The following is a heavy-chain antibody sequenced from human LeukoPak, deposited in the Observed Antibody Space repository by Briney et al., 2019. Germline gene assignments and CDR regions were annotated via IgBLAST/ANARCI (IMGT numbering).Heavy chain of an antibody. Sequence: SETLSLTCTASGGSISSYYWSWIRQPPGKGLEWIGYIYYSGATNYNPSLKSRVTISVDTSKNQFSLKLTSVTAADAAVYYCARELPPITIFEVLVPSHDAFDIWGQGTMVTVSS. CDR1: GGSISSYY. V-gene: IGHV4-59*01. D-gene: IGHD3-3*01. J-gene: IGHJ3*02. CDR3: ARELPPITIFEVLVPSHDAFDI. CDR2: IYYSGAT.